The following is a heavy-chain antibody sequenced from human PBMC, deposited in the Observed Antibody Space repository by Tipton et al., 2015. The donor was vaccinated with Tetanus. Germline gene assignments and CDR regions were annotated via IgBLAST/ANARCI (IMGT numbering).Heavy chain of an antibody. CDR2: IHYTAPT. CDR1: GASINAGGYL. J-gene: IGHJ4*02. V-gene: IGHV4-31*03. Sequence: TLSLTCTVSGASINAGGYLWTLVRQRPREGLEWIGNIHYTAPTSYTPSLSSRVTISVDSSKNHFSLNLTSVTAADSAVYFCARGLPREPFYLDYWGQGKQVTVSS. CDR3: ARGLPREPFYLDY. D-gene: IGHD1-26*01.